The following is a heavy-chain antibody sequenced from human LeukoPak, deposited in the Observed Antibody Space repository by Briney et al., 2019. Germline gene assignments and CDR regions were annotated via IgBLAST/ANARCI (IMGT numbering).Heavy chain of an antibody. CDR1: GFTFSSYA. J-gene: IGHJ4*02. CDR3: AKDGELGAAAGTFFDY. D-gene: IGHD6-13*01. Sequence: GGFLRLSCAASGFTFSSYAMSWVRQAPGKGLEWVSAISGSGGSTYYAASVKGRFTISRDNSKNTLYLQMNSLRAEGTAVYYCAKDGELGAAAGTFFDYWGQGTLVTVSS. V-gene: IGHV3-23*01. CDR2: ISGSGGST.